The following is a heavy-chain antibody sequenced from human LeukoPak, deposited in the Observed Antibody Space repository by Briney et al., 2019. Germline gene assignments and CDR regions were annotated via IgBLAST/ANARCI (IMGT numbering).Heavy chain of an antibody. CDR3: ARGDVGYYDFWSGYPRAFDY. CDR2: IYYSGST. CDR1: GGSISSYY. V-gene: IGHV4-59*01. Sequence: SETLSLTCTVPGGSISSYYWSWIRQPPGKGLERIGYIYYSGSTNYNPSLKSRVTISVDTSKNQFSLKLSSVTAADTAVYYCARGDVGYYDFWSGYPRAFDYWGQGTLVTVSS. J-gene: IGHJ4*02. D-gene: IGHD3-3*01.